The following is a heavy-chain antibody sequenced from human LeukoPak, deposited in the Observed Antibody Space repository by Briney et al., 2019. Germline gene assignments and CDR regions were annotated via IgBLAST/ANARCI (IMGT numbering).Heavy chain of an antibody. V-gene: IGHV3-9*01. CDR1: GFTFDDYA. CDR3: AKDIRSWYYYDSSGYLNYYYYYMDD. D-gene: IGHD3-22*01. CDR2: ISWNSGSI. J-gene: IGHJ6*03. Sequence: GGSLRLSCAASGFTFDDYAMHWVRQAPGKGLEWVSGISWNSGSIGYADSVKGRFTISRDNAKNSLYLQMNSLRAEDTALYYCAKDIRSWYYYDSSGYLNYYYYYMDDWGKGTTVTISS.